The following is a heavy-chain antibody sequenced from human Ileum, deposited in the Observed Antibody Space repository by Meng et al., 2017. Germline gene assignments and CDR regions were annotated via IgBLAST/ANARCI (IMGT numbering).Heavy chain of an antibody. CDR3: ARVCYYEYVWGSYRDHMFDY. J-gene: IGHJ4*02. Sequence: LSLPFTFWGGSISGFYLCVNRQPPRKSLECIGEIYQSGSTNYNPSLKSRVTISVDTSKNQFSLKLSSVTAADTAVYYCARVCYYEYVWGSYRDHMFDYWGQGTLVTVSS. CDR1: GGSISGFY. V-gene: IGHV4-34*01. CDR2: IYQSGST. D-gene: IGHD3-16*02.